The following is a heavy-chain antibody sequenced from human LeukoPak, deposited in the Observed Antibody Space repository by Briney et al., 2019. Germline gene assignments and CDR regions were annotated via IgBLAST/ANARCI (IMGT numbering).Heavy chain of an antibody. CDR2: SDGSNQ. V-gene: IGHV3-30*18. CDR1: GFSFSSYG. D-gene: IGHD2-15*01. CDR3: AKEGGYCSGGNCYYAMDV. J-gene: IGHJ6*02. Sequence: GRSLRLSCAASGFSFSSYGMHWVRQAPGKGLEWAASDGSNQYYADSVKGRFTISRDNSKKTLYLQMNSLRAEDTAVYFCAKEGGYCSGGNCYYAMDVWGQGTTVTVSS.